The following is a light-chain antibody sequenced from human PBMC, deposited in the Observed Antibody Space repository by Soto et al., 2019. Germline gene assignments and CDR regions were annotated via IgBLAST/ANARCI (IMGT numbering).Light chain of an antibody. V-gene: IGKV3-20*01. Sequence: EIVLTQSPGTLSLSPGERATLSCRASQSVNSIYLAWYQQKPGQAPRLLIYGASSRETGIPDTFSGSGSGTDFTLTISRLEPEDFAVYYCQQYDSSPYTFGQGTKLEI. J-gene: IGKJ2*01. CDR2: GAS. CDR3: QQYDSSPYT. CDR1: QSVNSIY.